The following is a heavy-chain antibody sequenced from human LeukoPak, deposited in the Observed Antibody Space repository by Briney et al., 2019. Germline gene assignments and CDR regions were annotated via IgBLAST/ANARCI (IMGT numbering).Heavy chain of an antibody. V-gene: IGHV4-34*01. D-gene: IGHD6-19*01. J-gene: IGHJ5*02. CDR1: GGSFSGYY. Sequence: PSETLSLTCAVYGGSFSGYYWSWIRQPPGKGLEWIGEINHSRSTNYNPSLKSRVTISVDTSKNQFSLKLSSVTAADTAVYYCARKSRHSSGWYGDWFDPWGQGTLVTVSS. CDR2: INHSRST. CDR3: ARKSRHSSGWYGDWFDP.